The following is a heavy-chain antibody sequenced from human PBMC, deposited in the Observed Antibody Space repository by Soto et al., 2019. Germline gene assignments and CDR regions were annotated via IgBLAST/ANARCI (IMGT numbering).Heavy chain of an antibody. CDR1: GFTFTDFY. V-gene: IGHV3-7*03. D-gene: IGHD4-4*01. Sequence: DVQLVQSGGGLVQPGGSLRISCVGSGFTFTDFYMNWVRQAPGKGLEWVANIRPDGTETNYVESVKGRFTTSRDNAKNSLFLQMNSLRAHDTAVYYCAGWGGHDYNYWGQGILVTVSS. CDR3: AGWGGHDYNY. CDR2: IRPDGTET. J-gene: IGHJ4*02.